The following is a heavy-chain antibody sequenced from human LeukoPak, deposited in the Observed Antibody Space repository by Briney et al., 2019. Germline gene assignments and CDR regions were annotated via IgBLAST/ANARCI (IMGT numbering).Heavy chain of an antibody. CDR3: GRAFLYYFDSSGYYRAFDI. V-gene: IGHV3-48*03. Sequence: PGGSLRLSCAASGFTFSSYEMNWVRQAPGKGLEWVSYISSSGSTIYYADSVKGRFTISRDNAKNSLYLQMNSLRAEDTAVYYCGRAFLYYFDSSGYYRAFDIWGQGTMVTVSS. J-gene: IGHJ3*02. CDR1: GFTFSSYE. CDR2: ISSSGSTI. D-gene: IGHD3-22*01.